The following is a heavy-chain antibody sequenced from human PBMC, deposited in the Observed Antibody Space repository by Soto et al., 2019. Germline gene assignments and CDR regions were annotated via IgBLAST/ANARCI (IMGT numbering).Heavy chain of an antibody. V-gene: IGHV4-30-4*01. J-gene: IGHJ5*02. D-gene: IGHD1-26*01. Sequence: PSETMSLTCTVSGGSISSGDYYGSWIRQPPGKGLEWIGYIYYSGSTYYNPSLKSRVTISVDTSKNQFSLKLSSVTAADTAVYYCARDRKSGGGNNWFDPWGQGTLVTVSS. CDR2: IYYSGST. CDR3: ARDRKSGGGNNWFDP. CDR1: GGSISSGDYY.